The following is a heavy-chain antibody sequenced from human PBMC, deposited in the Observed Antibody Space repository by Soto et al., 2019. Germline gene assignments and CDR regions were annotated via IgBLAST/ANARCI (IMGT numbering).Heavy chain of an antibody. CDR2: IKEDGSDK. D-gene: IGHD3-3*01. V-gene: IGHV3-7*01. Sequence: GGSLRLSCAASGFSCSDYWMSWVRQATGKGLEWVANIKEDGSDKYYVDSVKGRFTISRDNAKNSLYLQMNSLRAEDTAVYYCATEVWVYYDFWSGYSDYWGQGTLVTVSS. CDR3: ATEVWVYYDFWSGYSDY. J-gene: IGHJ4*02. CDR1: GFSCSDYW.